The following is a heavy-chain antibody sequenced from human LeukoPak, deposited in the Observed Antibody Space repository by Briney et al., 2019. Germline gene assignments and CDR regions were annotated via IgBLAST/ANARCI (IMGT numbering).Heavy chain of an antibody. CDR1: GDSISNSYFY. J-gene: IGHJ5*02. Sequence: SETLSLTCTVSGDSISNSYFYWGWIRQPPGKGLEWIGEINHSGSTNYNPPLKSRVTISVDTSKNQFSLKLSSVTAADTAVYYCARHRTPDVLRYFRVFGNWFDPWGQGTLVTVSS. D-gene: IGHD3-9*01. CDR2: INHSGST. V-gene: IGHV4-39*01. CDR3: ARHRTPDVLRYFRVFGNWFDP.